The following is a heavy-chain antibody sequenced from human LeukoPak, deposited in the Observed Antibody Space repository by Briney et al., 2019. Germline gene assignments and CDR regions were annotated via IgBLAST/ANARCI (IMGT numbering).Heavy chain of an antibody. V-gene: IGHV4-34*01. CDR1: GGSFSGYY. CDR3: ARARRRFDS. CDR2: INHSGST. Sequence: SETLSLTCAVYGGSFSGYYWSWIRQPPGKGLEWIGEINHSGSTNYNPSLKSRVTISVDTSKNQFSLKLSSVTAADTAVYYCARARRRFDSWGQGTLVTVSS. J-gene: IGHJ5*01.